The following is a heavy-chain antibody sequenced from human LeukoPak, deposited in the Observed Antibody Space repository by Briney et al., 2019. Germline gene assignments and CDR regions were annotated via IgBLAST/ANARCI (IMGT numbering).Heavy chain of an antibody. CDR1: GFTVSTNY. J-gene: IGHJ2*01. CDR2: IYSGGST. Sequence: PGGSLRLSCAASGFTVSTNYMSWVRQAPGKGLEWVSIIYSGGSTSYADSVKGRFTISRDISKNTLFLQMSSLRAEDTAVYYCARSPRIYDNSGYYLVEYFALWGRGTLVTVSS. V-gene: IGHV3-53*01. D-gene: IGHD3-22*01. CDR3: ARSPRIYDNSGYYLVEYFAL.